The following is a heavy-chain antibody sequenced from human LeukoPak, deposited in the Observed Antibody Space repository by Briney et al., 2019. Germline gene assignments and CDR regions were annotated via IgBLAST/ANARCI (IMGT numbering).Heavy chain of an antibody. V-gene: IGHV1-8*02. D-gene: IGHD3-22*01. CDR3: ARGRGVVVMYVY. J-gene: IGHJ4*02. CDR1: GYTFTSYG. CDR2: MNPNSGNT. Sequence: ASVKVSCKASGYTFTSYGINWVRQATGQGLEWMGWMNPNSGNTGYAQKFQGRVTMTRNTSINTPYMELSSLRSEDTAVYYCARGRGVVVMYVYWGQGTLVTVSS.